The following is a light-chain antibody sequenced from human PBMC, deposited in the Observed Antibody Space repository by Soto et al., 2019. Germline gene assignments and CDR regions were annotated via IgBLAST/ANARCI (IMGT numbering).Light chain of an antibody. CDR1: QSVSSS. Sequence: EIVLTQSPGTLSLSPGERATLSCRASQSVSSSLAWYQQKPGHAPRFLIYGASSRATGIPDRFSGSGSGTDFTLTISRMEPEDFAVYYCQHYGSSLPTCGQGTKVEIK. J-gene: IGKJ1*01. CDR3: QHYGSSLPT. CDR2: GAS. V-gene: IGKV3-20*01.